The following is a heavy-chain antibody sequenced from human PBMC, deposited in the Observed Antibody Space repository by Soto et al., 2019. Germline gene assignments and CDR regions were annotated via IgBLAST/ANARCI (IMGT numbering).Heavy chain of an antibody. CDR2: ISAYNGNT. CDR1: GYTFTSYG. J-gene: IGHJ5*02. Sequence: QVQLVQSGAEVKKPGASVKVSCKASGYTFTSYGISWVRQAPGQGLEWMGWISAYNGNTNYAQKLQGRVTMTTDTSTSTAYMELRSLRSDDTAVYYCARGQELLWCGGPRNNWFDPWGQGTLVTVSS. V-gene: IGHV1-18*01. D-gene: IGHD3-10*01. CDR3: ARGQELLWCGGPRNNWFDP.